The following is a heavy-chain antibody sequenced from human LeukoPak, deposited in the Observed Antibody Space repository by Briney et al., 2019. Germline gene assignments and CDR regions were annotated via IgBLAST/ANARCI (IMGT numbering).Heavy chain of an antibody. Sequence: ASVKVSCKASGYTFTGYYMHWVRQAPGQGLEWMGWINPNSGGTNYAQKFQGWVTMTRDTSISTAYMDLSRLRSDDTAVYYCAREAGYYYDSSGELPFFDYWGQGTLVTVSS. D-gene: IGHD3-22*01. CDR1: GYTFTGYY. J-gene: IGHJ4*02. CDR3: AREAGYYYDSSGELPFFDY. V-gene: IGHV1-2*04. CDR2: INPNSGGT.